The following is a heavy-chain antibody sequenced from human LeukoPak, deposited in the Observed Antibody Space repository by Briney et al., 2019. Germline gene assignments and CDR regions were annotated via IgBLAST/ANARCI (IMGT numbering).Heavy chain of an antibody. CDR3: ARDLGDIVLVPAADYFDY. V-gene: IGHV1-18*01. D-gene: IGHD2-2*01. CDR1: GYTFTSYG. CDR2: ISAYNGNT. J-gene: IGHJ4*02. Sequence: ASVKVSCKASGYTFTSYGISWVRQAPGQGLEWMGWISAYNGNTNYAQKLQGRVTMTTDTSTSTAYMELRSLRSDDTAVYYCARDLGDIVLVPAADYFDYWGQGTLVTVSS.